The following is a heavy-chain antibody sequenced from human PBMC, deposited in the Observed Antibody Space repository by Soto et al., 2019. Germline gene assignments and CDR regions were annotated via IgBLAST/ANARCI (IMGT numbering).Heavy chain of an antibody. J-gene: IGHJ5*02. CDR2: INYSGST. CDR1: GGSISSGGYY. Sequence: PSETLSLTCTVSGGSISSGGYYWSWIRQHPGKGLEWIGEINYSGSTNYNPSLKSRVTISVDTSKNQFSLKLSSVTAADTAVYYCARLSRIAAAGTNWFDPWGQGTLVTVSS. D-gene: IGHD6-13*01. CDR3: ARLSRIAAAGTNWFDP. V-gene: IGHV4-61*08.